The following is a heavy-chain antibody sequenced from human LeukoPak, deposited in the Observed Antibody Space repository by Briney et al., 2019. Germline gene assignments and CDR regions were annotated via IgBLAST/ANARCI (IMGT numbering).Heavy chain of an antibody. CDR3: AKSNGYGLIDY. V-gene: IGHV4-34*01. CDR1: GGSFSGYY. J-gene: IGHJ4*02. CDR2: INHSGST. D-gene: IGHD5-12*01. Sequence: PSETLSLTCAVYGGSFSGYYRSWIRQPPGKGLEWIGEINHSGSTNYNPSLKSRVTISVDTSKNQFSLKLSSVTAADTAVYYCAKSNGYGLIDYWGQGTLVTVSS.